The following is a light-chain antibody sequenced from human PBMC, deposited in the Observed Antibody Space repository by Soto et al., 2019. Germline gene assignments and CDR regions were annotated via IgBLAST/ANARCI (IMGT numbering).Light chain of an antibody. Sequence: DIQMTQSPSSLSASVGDRVTITCRASQSISSYLNWYQQKPGKAPKLLIYAAFSLQSGVPSRFSGSESGTDFTLTISSLQPEDFATYYCQQSYSTLRTFGQGNKVEIK. J-gene: IGKJ1*01. CDR3: QQSYSTLRT. CDR2: AAF. V-gene: IGKV1-39*01. CDR1: QSISSY.